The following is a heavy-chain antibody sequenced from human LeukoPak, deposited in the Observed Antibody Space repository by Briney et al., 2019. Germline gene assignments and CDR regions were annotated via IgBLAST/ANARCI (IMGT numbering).Heavy chain of an antibody. V-gene: IGHV4-39*07. CDR3: ASLGGSYSPDDY. D-gene: IGHD1-26*01. Sequence: SETLSLTCTVSGGSISSYYWGWIRQPPGKGLEWIGSIYHSGSTYYNPSLKSRVTISVDTSKNQFSLKLSSVTAADTAVYYCASLGGSYSPDDYWGQGTLVTVSS. CDR2: IYHSGST. CDR1: GGSISSYY. J-gene: IGHJ4*02.